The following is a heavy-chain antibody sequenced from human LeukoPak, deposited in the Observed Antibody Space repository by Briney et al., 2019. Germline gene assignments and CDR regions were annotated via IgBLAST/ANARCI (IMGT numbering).Heavy chain of an antibody. J-gene: IGHJ4*02. CDR2: ISSSGSTI. CDR3: ARTSGYYAYFDY. V-gene: IGHV3-48*03. D-gene: IGHD3-22*01. Sequence: GGSLRLSCAASGFTFSSYEMNWVRQAPGKGLEWVPYISSSGSTIYYADSVKGRFTISRDNAKNSLYLQMNSLRAEDTAVYYCARTSGYYAYFDYWGQGTLVTVSS. CDR1: GFTFSSYE.